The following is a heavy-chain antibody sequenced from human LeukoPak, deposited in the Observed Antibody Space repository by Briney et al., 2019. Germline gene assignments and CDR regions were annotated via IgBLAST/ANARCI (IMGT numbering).Heavy chain of an antibody. CDR1: GFAFVDYS. V-gene: IGHV3-21*05. Sequence: GASLGPSWAASGFAFVDYSSKCVRQAPGKGLEWVANIRGSGSGMGSGNYYAGSVKGRFTISRDNAKNSLYLQMNSLRAEDTAFYYCARDDHWGFDYWGQGALVTVSS. J-gene: IGHJ4*02. CDR3: ARDDHWGFDY. D-gene: IGHD7-27*01. CDR2: IRGSGSGM.